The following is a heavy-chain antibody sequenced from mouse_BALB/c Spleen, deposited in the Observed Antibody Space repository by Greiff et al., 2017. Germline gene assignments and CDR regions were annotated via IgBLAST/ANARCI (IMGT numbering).Heavy chain of an antibody. J-gene: IGHJ3*01. CDR2: ISSGSSTI. CDR1: GFTFSSFG. D-gene: IGHD1-1*01. V-gene: IGHV5-17*02. CDR3: ARKNYSWFAY. Sequence: DVKLVESGGGLVQPGGSRKLSCAASGFTFSSFGLHWVRQAPEKGLEWVASISSGSSTIYYADTVKGRFTISRDNPKNTLFLQMTSLRSEDTAMYYCARKNYSWFAYWGQGTLVTVSA.